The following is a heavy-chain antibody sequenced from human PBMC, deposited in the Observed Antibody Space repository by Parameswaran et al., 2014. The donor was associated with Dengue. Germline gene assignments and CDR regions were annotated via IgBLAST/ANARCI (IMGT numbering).Heavy chain of an antibody. D-gene: IGHD5-18*01. J-gene: IGHJ4*02. CDR2: IYYSGST. Sequence: RWIRQPPGKGLEWIGYIYYSGSTYYNPSLKSRVTISVDTSKNQFSLKLSSVTAADTAVYYCARDLYSYGWGYWGQGTLVTVSS. V-gene: IGHV4-30-4*01. CDR3: ARDLYSYGWGY.